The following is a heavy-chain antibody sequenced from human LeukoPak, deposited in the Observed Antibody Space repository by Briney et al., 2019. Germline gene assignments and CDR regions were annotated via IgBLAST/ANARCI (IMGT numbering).Heavy chain of an antibody. Sequence: SETLSLTCTVSGGSISSYYWSWIRQPPGKGLEWIGYIYYSGSTNYNPSLKSRVTISVDTSKNQFSLKLSSVTAADTAVYYCARWGSYGPNTDYWGQGTLVTVSS. CDR1: GGSISSYY. CDR2: IYYSGST. J-gene: IGHJ4*02. D-gene: IGHD7-27*01. V-gene: IGHV4-59*01. CDR3: ARWGSYGPNTDY.